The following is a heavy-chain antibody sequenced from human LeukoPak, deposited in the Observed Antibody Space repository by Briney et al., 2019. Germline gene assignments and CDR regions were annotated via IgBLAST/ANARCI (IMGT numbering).Heavy chain of an antibody. D-gene: IGHD3-10*01. V-gene: IGHV4-4*08. CDR2: IYTSGST. CDR1: GGSISSYY. J-gene: IGHJ4*02. CDR3: ARHRVVRGGFDY. Sequence: SETLSLTCTVSGGSISSYYWSWIRQPAGKGLEWVGCIYTSGSTYYNPSRKSRLTISVEPSKTQFSLKLSSVTAAATAVYYCARHRVVRGGFDYWGQGTLVTVSS.